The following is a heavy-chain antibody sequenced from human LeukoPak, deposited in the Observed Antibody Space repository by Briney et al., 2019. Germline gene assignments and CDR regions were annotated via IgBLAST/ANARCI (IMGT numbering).Heavy chain of an antibody. J-gene: IGHJ5*02. CDR2: INYSGST. V-gene: IGHV4-59*08. D-gene: IGHD5-18*01. CDR1: GGSISSYY. CDR3: ARQTAPRSWFDP. Sequence: SETLSLTCTVPGGSISSYYWSWIRQPPGKGLEWIGYINYSGSTNYSPSLKSRVTISVDTSKNQFSLKLSSVSAADTAVYYCARQTAPRSWFDPWGQGTLVTVSS.